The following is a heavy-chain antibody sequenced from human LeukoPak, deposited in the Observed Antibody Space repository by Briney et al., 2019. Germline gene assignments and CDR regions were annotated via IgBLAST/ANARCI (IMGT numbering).Heavy chain of an antibody. CDR3: ATAPGRGYYFAWFDP. CDR2: FDPEDGET. D-gene: IGHD3-22*01. J-gene: IGHJ5*02. Sequence: GASVKVSCTVSGYTLTELSMHWVRQAPGKELEWMGGFDPEDGETIYAQKFQSRVTMTEDTSTDTAYMELSSLRSEDTAVYYCATAPGRGYYFAWFDPWGQGTLVTVSS. CDR1: GYTLTELS. V-gene: IGHV1-24*01.